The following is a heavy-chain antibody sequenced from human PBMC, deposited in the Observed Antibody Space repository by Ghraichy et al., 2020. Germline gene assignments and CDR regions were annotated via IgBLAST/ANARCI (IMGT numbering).Heavy chain of an antibody. V-gene: IGHV3-66*02. CDR1: GFTVSSNY. J-gene: IGHJ4*02. Sequence: GGSLRLSCAASGFTVSSNYMSWVRQAPGKGLEWVSVIYSGGSTYYADSVKGRFTISRDNSKNTLYLQMNSLRAEDTAVYYCARARGYCSSTSCYTYFDYWGQGTLVTVPS. D-gene: IGHD2-2*02. CDR2: IYSGGST. CDR3: ARARGYCSSTSCYTYFDY.